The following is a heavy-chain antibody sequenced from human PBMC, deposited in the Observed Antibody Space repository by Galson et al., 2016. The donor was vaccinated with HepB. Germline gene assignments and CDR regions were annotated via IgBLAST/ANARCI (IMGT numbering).Heavy chain of an antibody. CDR3: ARETYCSCGQCSCGMDV. CDR2: LNPIDGTT. D-gene: IGHD2-15*01. J-gene: IGHJ6*02. V-gene: IGHV1-46*01. Sequence: SVKVSCKASGYTFTRYGISWVRQAPGQGLEWMGILNPIDGTTSYAEQLQGCVTMTRDTSTSTVYLELSSLTSEDTAMYYCARETYCSCGQCSCGMDVWGQGTTVTVSS. CDR1: GYTFTRYG.